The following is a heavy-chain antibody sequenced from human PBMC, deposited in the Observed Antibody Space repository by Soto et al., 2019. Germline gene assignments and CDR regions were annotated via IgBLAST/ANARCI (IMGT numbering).Heavy chain of an antibody. V-gene: IGHV3-7*03. CDR3: ARSGYCSSTSCYADYYGMDV. CDR1: GFTFSSYW. J-gene: IGHJ6*02. CDR2: IKQDGSEK. D-gene: IGHD2-2*01. Sequence: GGSLRLSCAASGFTFSSYWMSWVRQAPGKGLEWVANIKQDGSEKYYVDSVKGRFTISRDNAKNSLYLQMNSLRAEDTAVYYCARSGYCSSTSCYADYYGMDVWGQGTTVTVSS.